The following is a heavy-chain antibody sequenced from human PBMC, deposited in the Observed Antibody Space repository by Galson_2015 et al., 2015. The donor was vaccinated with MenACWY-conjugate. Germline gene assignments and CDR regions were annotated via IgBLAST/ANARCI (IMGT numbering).Heavy chain of an antibody. J-gene: IGHJ4*02. CDR3: ARLGGNYRTTSHFDY. Sequence: SLRLSCAASGFTFSNYWMHWVRQAPGKGLVWVSRIDNDGSRTNYADSVKGRFTISRGNAKNTLYLQMNSLRAEDTAVYYCARLGGNYRTTSHFDYWGQGTLVTVSS. CDR1: GFTFSNYW. D-gene: IGHD1-26*01. V-gene: IGHV3-74*01. CDR2: IDNDGSRT.